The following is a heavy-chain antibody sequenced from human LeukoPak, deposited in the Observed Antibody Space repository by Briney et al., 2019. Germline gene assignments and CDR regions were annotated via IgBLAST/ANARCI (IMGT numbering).Heavy chain of an antibody. CDR2: ISYDGSNK. CDR3: ARGRLGYCSSTSCLSPDY. J-gene: IGHJ4*02. D-gene: IGHD2-2*01. V-gene: IGHV3-30-3*01. CDR1: GFTFSSYA. Sequence: GRSLRLSCAASGFTFSSYAMHWVHQAPGKGLEWVAVISYDGSNKYYADSVKGRFTISRDNSKNTLCLQMNSLRAEDTAVYYCARGRLGYCSSTSCLSPDYWGQGTLVTVSS.